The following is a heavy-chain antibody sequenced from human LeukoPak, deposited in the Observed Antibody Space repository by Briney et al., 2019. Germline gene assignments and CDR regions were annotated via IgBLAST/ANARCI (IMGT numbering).Heavy chain of an antibody. CDR2: MRYDGSSK. CDR3: AKTANWNGDAFDI. D-gene: IGHD1-1*01. Sequence: GGSLRLSCAASGFTFSDYGMRWVRQAPGKGLEWVAFMRYDGSSKYYADSVKGRFTISRDNSKNTLSLQMNSLRAEDTAVYYCAKTANWNGDAFDIWGRGTMVTVSS. V-gene: IGHV3-30*02. J-gene: IGHJ3*02. CDR1: GFTFSDYG.